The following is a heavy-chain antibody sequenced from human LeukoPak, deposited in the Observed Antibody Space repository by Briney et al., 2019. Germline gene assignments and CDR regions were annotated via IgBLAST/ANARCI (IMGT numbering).Heavy chain of an antibody. V-gene: IGHV3-21*01. CDR3: ARDQGYYDILTGYPHGMDV. Sequence: PGGSLRLSCAASGFTFSSYSMNWVRQAPGKGLEWVSSISSSSSYIYYADSVKGRFTISRDNAKNSLYLQMNSLRAEDTAVYYCARDQGYYDILTGYPHGMDVWGQGTTVTVSS. D-gene: IGHD3-9*01. CDR1: GFTFSSYS. CDR2: ISSSSSYI. J-gene: IGHJ6*02.